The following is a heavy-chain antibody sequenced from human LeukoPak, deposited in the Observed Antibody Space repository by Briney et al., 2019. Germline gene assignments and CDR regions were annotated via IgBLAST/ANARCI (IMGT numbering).Heavy chain of an antibody. V-gene: IGHV3-48*03. Sequence: GGSLRLSCAASGFTFSSYEMNWVRQAPGKGLEWVSYISSSGSTIYYADSVKGRFTISRDNAKNSLYLRMNSLRAEDTAVYYCAKRIVGATHAFDIWGQGTMVTVSS. CDR3: AKRIVGATHAFDI. CDR2: ISSSGSTI. CDR1: GFTFSSYE. D-gene: IGHD1-26*01. J-gene: IGHJ3*02.